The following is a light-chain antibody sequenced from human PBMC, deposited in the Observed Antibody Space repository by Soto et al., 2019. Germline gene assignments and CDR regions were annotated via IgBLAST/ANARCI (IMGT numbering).Light chain of an antibody. J-gene: IGKJ2*01. CDR3: QQGHNWPLT. CDR2: GAS. V-gene: IGKV3-15*01. Sequence: EIVMTQSPATLSLSPGERAALSCRASQSINSELAWYQQKPGQPPRLLIYGASTRATGVPARFAGSESGSEFTLTISGLKSEDFAVYYCQQGHNWPLTFGQGPRLEI. CDR1: QSINSE.